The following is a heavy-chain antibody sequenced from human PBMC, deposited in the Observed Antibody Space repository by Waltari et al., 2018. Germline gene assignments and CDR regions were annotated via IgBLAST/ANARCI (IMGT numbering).Heavy chain of an antibody. D-gene: IGHD2-21*01. CDR1: RNVITEHF. Sequence: VQSGAEVMKPGASVKVSCKVSRNVITEHFIHWLRQVPGQGLEGRGWVNPRGGATNFSQRYRGSISVTLDTSLSTSYLGLSGLRSDDTAIYYCAREYCGGECRLFDFWGQGTLVTVSS. J-gene: IGHJ4*02. CDR2: VNPRGGAT. CDR3: AREYCGGECRLFDF. V-gene: IGHV1-2*02.